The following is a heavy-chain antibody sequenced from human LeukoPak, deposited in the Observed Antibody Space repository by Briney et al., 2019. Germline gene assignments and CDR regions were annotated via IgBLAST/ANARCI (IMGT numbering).Heavy chain of an antibody. J-gene: IGHJ6*02. CDR1: GFTFSSYW. CDR2: IKQDGSEK. V-gene: IGHV3-7*01. Sequence: GGSLRLSCAASGFTFSSYWMSWVRQAPGKGLEWVANIKQDGSEKYYVDSVKGRFTVSRDNAKNSLYLQMNSLRAEDTAVYYCARTLYDFWSGNPPYYYYGRDVWGQGTTVTVS. D-gene: IGHD3-3*01. CDR3: ARTLYDFWSGNPPYYYYGRDV.